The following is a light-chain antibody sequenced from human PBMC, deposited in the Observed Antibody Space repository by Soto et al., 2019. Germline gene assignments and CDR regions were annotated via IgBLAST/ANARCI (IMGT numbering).Light chain of an antibody. CDR3: QQYYRWPQT. J-gene: IGKJ1*01. V-gene: IGKV3-15*01. Sequence: EIVMTQSPATLSVSPGERATLSCRAGQNIHTNLAWYQQKPGQAPRLLFYGASTRATGIPARFSGSGSGTEFTLTISSLQSEDFAVYYCQQYYRWPQTFGQGTKVDIK. CDR1: QNIHTN. CDR2: GAS.